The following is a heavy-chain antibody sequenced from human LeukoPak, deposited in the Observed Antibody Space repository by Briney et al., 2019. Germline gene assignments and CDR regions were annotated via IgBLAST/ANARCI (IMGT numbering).Heavy chain of an antibody. V-gene: IGHV4-4*02. J-gene: IGHJ4*02. D-gene: IGHD3-16*01. Sequence: PSGTLSLTCAVSGGSISSNNWWSWVRQPPGKGLEWIGEIFYGGSTNYSPPLKSRVTLSLDKSKNQFSLRLTSVTAAATAVYYCARGGGAHYYDYWGQGTLVTVSS. CDR2: IFYGGST. CDR1: GGSISSNNW. CDR3: ARGGGAHYYDY.